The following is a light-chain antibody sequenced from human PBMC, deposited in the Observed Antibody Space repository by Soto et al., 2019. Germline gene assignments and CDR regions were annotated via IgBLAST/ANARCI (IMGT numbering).Light chain of an antibody. Sequence: DIQLTQSPSSLSASIGDRVTFTCQASQDIGTFLNWFHQKPGEAPKLLVYDASILETGVPSRFSGSGSGTHFTFTITSLQAEDFATYFCLQYNNLPYTFGRGTKLEIK. CDR3: LQYNNLPYT. CDR1: QDIGTF. J-gene: IGKJ2*01. V-gene: IGKV1-33*01. CDR2: DAS.